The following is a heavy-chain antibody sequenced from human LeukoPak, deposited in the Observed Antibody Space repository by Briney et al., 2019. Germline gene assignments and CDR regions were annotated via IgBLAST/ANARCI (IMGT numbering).Heavy chain of an antibody. CDR2: IKQDGSDK. CDR3: ARWIFGSSSPGLDY. CDR1: GFTFSRYW. V-gene: IGHV3-7*04. D-gene: IGHD2-2*01. J-gene: IGHJ4*02. Sequence: GGSLRLSCAASGFTFSRYWMTWVRQAPGKGLEWVANIKQDGSDKYYVDSVKGRFTISRDNAKNSLYLQMNSLRAEDTAVYYCARWIFGSSSPGLDYWGQGTLVTVSS.